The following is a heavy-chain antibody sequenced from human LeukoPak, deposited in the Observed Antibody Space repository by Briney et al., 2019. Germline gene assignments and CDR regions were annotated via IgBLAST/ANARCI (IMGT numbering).Heavy chain of an antibody. J-gene: IGHJ4*02. CDR2: VSAYNGNT. CDR3: GRHDGGSGWPWLGIDY. V-gene: IGHV1-18*01. Sequence: GASVKVSCKASGYTFTSYGISWVRQAPGQGLEWMGWVSAYNGNTNYARKFQGRVTMTTDTPTSTVYMELRSLRSDDTAVYYCGRHDGGSGWPWLGIDYWGQGTLVTVSS. CDR1: GYTFTSYG. D-gene: IGHD6-25*01.